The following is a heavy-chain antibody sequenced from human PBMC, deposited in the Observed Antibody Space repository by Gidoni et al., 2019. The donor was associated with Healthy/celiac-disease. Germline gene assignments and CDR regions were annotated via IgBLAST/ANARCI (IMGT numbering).Heavy chain of an antibody. Sequence: EVQLLESGGGLVQPGGSLRLSCDASGFTFRSHSISWVRQAPGKGLDCCSVISGSGGSTYYADSVKGRFTISRDNSKNTLYLQMNSLRAEDTAVYYCAKETENIVVVGAVDLYYFDHWGQGILVTVSS. CDR1: GFTFRSHS. V-gene: IGHV3-23*01. J-gene: IGHJ4*02. CDR2: ISGSGGST. CDR3: AKETENIVVVGAVDLYYFDH. D-gene: IGHD2-15*01.